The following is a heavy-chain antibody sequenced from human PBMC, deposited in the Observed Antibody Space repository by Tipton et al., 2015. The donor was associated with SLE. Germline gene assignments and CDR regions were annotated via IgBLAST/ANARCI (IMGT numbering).Heavy chain of an antibody. CDR1: GFTFSNYN. Sequence: SLRLSCAASGFTFSNYNMHWVRQAPGKGLEWVAVISYDESNKYYADSVKGRFTLSRDNSKNTLYLQMNSLRAEDTAVYYCARVLGSYYAFDYWGQGTLVTVSS. CDR3: ARVLGSYYAFDY. J-gene: IGHJ4*02. V-gene: IGHV3-30*04. D-gene: IGHD1-26*01. CDR2: ISYDESNK.